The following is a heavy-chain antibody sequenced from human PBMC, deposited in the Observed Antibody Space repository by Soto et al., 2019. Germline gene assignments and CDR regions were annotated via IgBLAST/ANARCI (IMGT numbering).Heavy chain of an antibody. V-gene: IGHV1-69*01. CDR1: GGTFNSYD. CDR3: ARLSRPNYYDTSGFFKDNWFDP. J-gene: IGHJ5*02. Sequence: QVQLVQSGAEVKKPGSSMKVSCKASGGTFNSYDINWVRQAPGQGLESMGGIIPIVETPKYAQKFQGRVTITAAESTNTVYMELSSLRSEDTAMYYCARLSRPNYYDTSGFFKDNWFDPWGQGTLVTVSS. D-gene: IGHD3-22*01. CDR2: IIPIVETP.